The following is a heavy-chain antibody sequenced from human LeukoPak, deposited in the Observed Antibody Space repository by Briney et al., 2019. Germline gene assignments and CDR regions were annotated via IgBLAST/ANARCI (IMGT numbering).Heavy chain of an antibody. V-gene: IGHV4-4*07. Sequence: PSETLSLTCTVSGVSISSGYWSWIRQPAGKGLEWIGRIYTNGSTKYNPSLKSRVTISVDTSKNQFSLKLNSVTAADTAVYYCARDSLIAAVGSLINWFDPWGQGTLVTVSS. CDR2: IYTNGST. CDR3: ARDSLIAAVGSLINWFDP. CDR1: GVSISSGY. D-gene: IGHD6-13*01. J-gene: IGHJ5*02.